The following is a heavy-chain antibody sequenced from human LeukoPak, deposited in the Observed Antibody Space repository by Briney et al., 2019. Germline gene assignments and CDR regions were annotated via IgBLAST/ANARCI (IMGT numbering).Heavy chain of an antibody. CDR2: IIPIFGTA. CDR3: ATDGNDYVWGSYRI. Sequence: SVKVSCKASGGTFSSYAISWVRQAPGQGLEWMGGIIPIFGTANYAQKFQGRVTITADESTSTAYMELSSLRSEDTAVYYCATDGNDYVWGSYRIWGQGTLVTVSS. J-gene: IGHJ4*02. D-gene: IGHD3-16*02. V-gene: IGHV1-69*13. CDR1: GGTFSSYA.